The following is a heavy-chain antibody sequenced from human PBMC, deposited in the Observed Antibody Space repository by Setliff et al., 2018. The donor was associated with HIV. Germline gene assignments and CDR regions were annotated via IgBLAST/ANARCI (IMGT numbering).Heavy chain of an antibody. Sequence: SETLSLTCTVSGGSITSYYWSWIRQPPGKGLEWIGYISTSGSTNYNPSLKSRVTISVDASKNHVSLKLTSVTAADTAVYYCAREGLGLFDYWGQGTLVTVSS. D-gene: IGHD1-26*01. CDR1: GGSITSYY. V-gene: IGHV4-4*09. CDR3: AREGLGLFDY. J-gene: IGHJ4*02. CDR2: ISTSGST.